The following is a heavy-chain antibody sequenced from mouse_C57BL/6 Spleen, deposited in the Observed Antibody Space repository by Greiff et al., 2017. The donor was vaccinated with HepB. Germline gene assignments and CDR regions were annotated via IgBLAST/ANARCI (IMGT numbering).Heavy chain of an antibody. J-gene: IGHJ3*01. D-gene: IGHD2-5*01. CDR1: GFNIKDDY. V-gene: IGHV14-4*01. Sequence: EVQLQQSGAELVRPGASVKLSCTASGFNIKDDYMHWVKQRPEQGLEWIGWIDPENGDTEYASKFQGKATITADTSSNTAYLQLSSLTSEDTAVYYCTTDYSNYGGSWFAYWGQGTLVTVSA. CDR3: TTDYSNYGGSWFAY. CDR2: IDPENGDT.